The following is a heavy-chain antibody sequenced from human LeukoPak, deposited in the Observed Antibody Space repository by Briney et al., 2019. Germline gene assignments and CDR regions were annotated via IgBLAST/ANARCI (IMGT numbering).Heavy chain of an antibody. CDR2: INGGGDDR. V-gene: IGHV3-23*01. Sequence: GGSLRLSCAASGFTFSSYSVTWVRQAPGKGLDWVAVINGGGDDRYYADSVKGRFTISRDNSKRTLYLEMSSLRAEDTAVYFCARKFASGTYPDDYWGQGTLVTVSS. D-gene: IGHD1-14*01. J-gene: IGHJ4*02. CDR3: ARKFASGTYPDDY. CDR1: GFTFSSYS.